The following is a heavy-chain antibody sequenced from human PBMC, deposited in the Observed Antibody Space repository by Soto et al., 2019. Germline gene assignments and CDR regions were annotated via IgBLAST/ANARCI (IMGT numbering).Heavy chain of an antibody. CDR2: IYWDDDK. D-gene: IGHD3-3*01. CDR3: AHRVLRTVFGLVTTTAIYFDF. V-gene: IGHV2-5*02. J-gene: IGHJ4*02. Sequence: QITLKESGPTVVKPTETLTLTCTFSGFSLTTRGVGVGWVRQSPGKAPEGLALIYWDDDKRYRTSLKSRLTITKDTSKDQVVLTMANVDPADTATYYCAHRVLRTVFGLVTTTAIYFDFWGQGTPVVVSS. CDR1: GFSLTTRGVG.